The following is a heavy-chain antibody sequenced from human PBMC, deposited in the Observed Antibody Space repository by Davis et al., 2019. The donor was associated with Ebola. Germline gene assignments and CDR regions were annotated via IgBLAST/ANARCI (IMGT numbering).Heavy chain of an antibody. J-gene: IGHJ6*02. V-gene: IGHV3-7*03. D-gene: IGHD2-8*01. CDR1: GFTFSSYW. CDR3: ARDDMVYAMRYYYYYYGMDV. CDR2: IKQDGSEK. Sequence: GGSLRLSCAASGFTFSSYWMSWVRQAPGKGLEWVANIKQDGSEKYYVDSVKGRFTISRDNAKNSLYLQMNSLRAEDTAVYYCARDDMVYAMRYYYYYYGMDVWGQGTTVTVSS.